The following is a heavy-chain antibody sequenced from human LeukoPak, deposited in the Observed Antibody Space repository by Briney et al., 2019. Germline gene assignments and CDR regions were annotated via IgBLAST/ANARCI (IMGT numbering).Heavy chain of an antibody. CDR1: GGSISSSSHY. V-gene: IGHV4-39*07. Sequence: PSETLSLTCTVSGGSISSSSHYWGWIRQPPGKGLEWIGNIYHSGSTYYNPSLKSRVTISVDTSKNQFSLKLSSVTAADTAVYYCARDPRDYYYGMDVWGQGTTVTVSS. CDR3: ARDPRDYYYGMDV. CDR2: IYHSGST. J-gene: IGHJ6*02.